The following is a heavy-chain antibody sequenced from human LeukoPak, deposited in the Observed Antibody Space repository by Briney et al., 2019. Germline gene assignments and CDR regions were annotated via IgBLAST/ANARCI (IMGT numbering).Heavy chain of an antibody. CDR1: GFTFSSYG. V-gene: IGHV3-33*08. D-gene: IGHD1-26*01. J-gene: IGHJ4*02. CDR2: IWYDGSNK. CDR3: ARDRRGGGGSYFDY. Sequence: GGSLRLSCAASGFTFSSYGMHWVRQAPGKGLEWVAVIWYDGSNKHYADSVKGRFTISRDNSKNTLYLQMNSLRAEDTAVYYCARDRRGGGGSYFDYWGQGTLVTVSS.